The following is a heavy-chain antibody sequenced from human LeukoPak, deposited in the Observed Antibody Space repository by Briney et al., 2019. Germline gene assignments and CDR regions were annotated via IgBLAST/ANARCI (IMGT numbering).Heavy chain of an antibody. J-gene: IGHJ4*02. CDR3: AREGGYGSGRSFDY. V-gene: IGHV1-2*07. Sequence: GASVKVSCKTSGYTFIGHYIHWVRQAPGQGLEWMGWINPKNGGANYAPRFQGRVTMTRDRSISTAYMELSRLRSDDTAVYYCAREGGYGSGRSFDYWGQGTLVTVSS. D-gene: IGHD3-10*01. CDR2: INPKNGGA. CDR1: GYTFIGHY.